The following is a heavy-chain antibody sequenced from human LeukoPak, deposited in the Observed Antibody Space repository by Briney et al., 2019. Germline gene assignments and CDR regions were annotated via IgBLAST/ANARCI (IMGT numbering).Heavy chain of an antibody. V-gene: IGHV3-7*01. CDR2: IKQDGSEK. CDR3: ARDSGSYLRPLHFDY. D-gene: IGHD1-26*01. CDR1: GLTFSSYW. Sequence: GGSLRLSCAASGLTFSSYWMSWVRQAPGKGLEWVANIKQDGSEKYYVDSVKGRFTISRDNAKNSLYLQMNSLRAEDTAVYYCARDSGSYLRPLHFDYWGQGTLVTVSS. J-gene: IGHJ4*02.